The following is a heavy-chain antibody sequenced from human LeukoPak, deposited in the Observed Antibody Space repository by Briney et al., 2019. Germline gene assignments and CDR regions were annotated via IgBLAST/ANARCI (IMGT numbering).Heavy chain of an antibody. Sequence: ASVKVSCKASGYTFTGYYMHWVRQAPGQGLEWMGWINPNSGGTNYAQKFQGRVTMTRDTSISTAYMELSRLRSDDTAVYYCARDRISDTPHTLTYAFDIWGQGTMVTVSS. J-gene: IGHJ3*02. CDR2: INPNSGGT. CDR3: ARDRISDTPHTLTYAFDI. V-gene: IGHV1-2*02. D-gene: IGHD2/OR15-2a*01. CDR1: GYTFTGYY.